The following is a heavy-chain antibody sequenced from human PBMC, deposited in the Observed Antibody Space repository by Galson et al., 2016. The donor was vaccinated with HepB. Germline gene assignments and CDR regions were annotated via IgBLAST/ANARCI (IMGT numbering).Heavy chain of an antibody. D-gene: IGHD3-10*01. CDR3: AREVPGGGYSDC. CDR2: IIPMFGTP. V-gene: IGHV1-69*13. J-gene: IGHJ4*02. Sequence: SVKVSCKASGGSFRSHAISWVQQAPGQGLEWMGEIIPMFGTPSYAQKFQGRVTITADESTRTAYMELSGLRSEDTAVYYCAREVPGGGYSDCWGQGTLVTVSS. CDR1: GGSFRSHA.